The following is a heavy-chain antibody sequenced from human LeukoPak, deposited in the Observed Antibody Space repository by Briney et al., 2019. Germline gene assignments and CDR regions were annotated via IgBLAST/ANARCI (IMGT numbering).Heavy chain of an antibody. CDR3: ARALYSSSSGY. CDR1: QFTFSYYW. V-gene: IGHV3-53*01. J-gene: IGHJ4*02. CDR2: SYSSGST. Sequence: GGSLRLSCTASQFTFSYYWMSWVRQGPGKGLEWVSLSYSSGSTYYADSVKGRFTISRDNSKNTLYLQMSSLRAEDTAVYYCARALYSSSSGYWGQGTLVTVSS. D-gene: IGHD6-6*01.